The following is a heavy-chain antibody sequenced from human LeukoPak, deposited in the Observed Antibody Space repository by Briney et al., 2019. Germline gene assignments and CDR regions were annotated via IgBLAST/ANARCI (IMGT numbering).Heavy chain of an antibody. CDR2: INPKRGGT. V-gene: IGHV1-2*06. D-gene: IGHD3-10*01. CDR1: GYTFTGYY. Sequence: PVASVRVSCKASGYTFTGYYMHWVRQAPGQGLEWMGRINPKRGGTNYAQKFQGRVTLTRDTSISTAHMELSRLTSDDTAVYYCALLWFGELWTKDYWGQGTLVTVSS. J-gene: IGHJ4*02. CDR3: ALLWFGELWTKDY.